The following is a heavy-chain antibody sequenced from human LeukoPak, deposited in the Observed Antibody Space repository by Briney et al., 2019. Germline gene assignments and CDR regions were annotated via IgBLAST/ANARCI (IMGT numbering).Heavy chain of an antibody. J-gene: IGHJ6*03. CDR3: ARFGGCSSTTCYRGAQYFYYYMDV. CDR2: IYYSGNT. Sequence: SETLSLTCTVSGGSVSHYYWSWIRQPPGKGLEWIGYIYYSGNTNYNPSLKSRVTISVDTSKNQFFLRLSSVTAADTAVYYCARFGGCSSTTCYRGAQYFYYYMDVWGKGTTVTVSS. CDR1: GGSVSHYY. D-gene: IGHD2-2*01. V-gene: IGHV4-59*02.